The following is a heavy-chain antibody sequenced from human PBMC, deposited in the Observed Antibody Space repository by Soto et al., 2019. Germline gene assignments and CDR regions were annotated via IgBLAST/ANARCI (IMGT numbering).Heavy chain of an antibody. V-gene: IGHV3-66*01. CDR2: IYSGGST. CDR3: ARGPYDYIWGSYLDY. J-gene: IGHJ4*02. Sequence: GGSLRLSCAASGFTVSSNYMSWVRQAPGKGLEWVSVIYSGGSTYYADSVKGRFTISRDNSKNTLYLQMNSLRAEDTAVYYCARGPYDYIWGSYLDYWGQGTLVTVSS. CDR1: GFTVSSNY. D-gene: IGHD3-16*02.